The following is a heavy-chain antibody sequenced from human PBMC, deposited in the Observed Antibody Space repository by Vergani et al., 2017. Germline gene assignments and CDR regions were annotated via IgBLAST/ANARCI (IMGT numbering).Heavy chain of an antibody. CDR2: ISGNNDDV. V-gene: IGHV3-21*04. CDR3: AKDMYSSSWYGENAFDI. CDR1: GFTFSHYS. Sequence: EVQMVESGGGLVKPGGSLRLSCVASGFTFSHYSMNWVRQAPGKGLEWVSSISGNNDDVYYADSVKGRFTISRDNAKNSLYLQMNSLRAEDMALYYCAKDMYSSSWYGENAFDIWGQGTMVTVSS. J-gene: IGHJ3*02. D-gene: IGHD6-13*01.